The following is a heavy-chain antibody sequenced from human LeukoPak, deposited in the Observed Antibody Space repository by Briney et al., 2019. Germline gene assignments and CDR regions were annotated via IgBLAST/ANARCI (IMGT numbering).Heavy chain of an antibody. CDR1: GYVFTGYY. D-gene: IGHD3-9*01. CDR3: ATTHSLRYFDWLTGKNAFDI. Sequence: ASVKASCKASGYVFTGYYMHWVRQAPGQGLEWMGWINPNSGGTKYAQKFQGRVTMTRDTSISTAYMELSRLRSDDTAVYYCATTHSLRYFDWLTGKNAFDIWGQGTMVTVSS. CDR2: INPNSGGT. V-gene: IGHV1-2*02. J-gene: IGHJ3*02.